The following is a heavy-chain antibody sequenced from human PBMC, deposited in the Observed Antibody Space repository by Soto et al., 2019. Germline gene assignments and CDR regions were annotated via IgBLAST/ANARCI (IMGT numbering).Heavy chain of an antibody. Sequence: PGGSLRLSCAASGFTFSSYWMSWVRQAPGKGLEWLANIKQDGGQIYYVDSVKGRFTISRDNAKNSVYLQLNSLRAEDTAVYYCARIGYSSSCFDFWAQGTPVTVSS. D-gene: IGHD4-4*01. CDR3: ARIGYSSSCFDF. CDR2: IKQDGGQI. J-gene: IGHJ4*02. V-gene: IGHV3-7*01. CDR1: GFTFSSYW.